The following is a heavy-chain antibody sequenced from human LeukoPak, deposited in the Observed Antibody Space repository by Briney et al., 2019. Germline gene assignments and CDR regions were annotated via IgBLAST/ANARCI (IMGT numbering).Heavy chain of an antibody. J-gene: IGHJ4*02. CDR3: ARDVVAAAGTWDY. V-gene: IGHV4-61*02. D-gene: IGHD6-13*01. Sequence: SQTLSLTCTVSGGSITSTTYYWSWIRQPAGKGPEWIGRIYTSGITAYNPSLESRVTISIDTSKNQFSLRLYSVTAADTAVYYCARDVVAAAGTWDYWGQGTLVTVSS. CDR1: GGSITSTTYY. CDR2: IYTSGIT.